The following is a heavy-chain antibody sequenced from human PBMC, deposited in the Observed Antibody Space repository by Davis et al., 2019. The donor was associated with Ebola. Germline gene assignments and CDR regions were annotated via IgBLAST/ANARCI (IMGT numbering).Heavy chain of an antibody. D-gene: IGHD2-2*01. J-gene: IGHJ4*02. CDR3: AKGGIVVVPAAILEYYFDY. V-gene: IGHV3-9*01. CDR2: IIWNSGSI. CDR1: GFTFDDYA. Sequence: LRLSCAASGFTFDDYALHWVRQAPGKGLEWVSGIIWNSGSIGYADSVKGRFNISRDNAKNSLYLQMNSLRAEDTALYYCAKGGIVVVPAAILEYYFDYWGQGTLVTVSS.